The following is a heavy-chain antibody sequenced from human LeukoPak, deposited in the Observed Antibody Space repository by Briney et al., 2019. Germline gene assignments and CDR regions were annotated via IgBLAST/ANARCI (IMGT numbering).Heavy chain of an antibody. CDR2: IIPIFGTA. V-gene: IGHV1-69*05. Sequence: SVKVSCKASGGTFSSYAISWVRQAPGQGLEWMGGIIPIFGTANYAQKFQGRVTITTDESTSTAYMELSSLRSEDTAVYHCARGSGYYDSSGPFDYWGQGTLVTVSS. CDR1: GGTFSSYA. J-gene: IGHJ4*02. D-gene: IGHD3-22*01. CDR3: ARGSGYYDSSGPFDY.